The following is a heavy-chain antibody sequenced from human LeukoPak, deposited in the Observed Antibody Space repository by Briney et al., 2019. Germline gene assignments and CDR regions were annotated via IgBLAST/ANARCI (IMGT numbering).Heavy chain of an antibody. CDR3: ARPGYTYYDSDYFVY. V-gene: IGHV1-3*01. CDR1: GYTFTSYA. CDR2: INAGNGNT. J-gene: IGHJ4*02. Sequence: ASVTVSFKASGYTFTSYAMHWVRQAPGQRVEWMGWINAGNGNTKYSQKFQGRVTITRDTSASTAYMELSSLRSEDTAVYYCARPGYTYYDSDYFVYWGQGTLVTVSS. D-gene: IGHD3-22*01.